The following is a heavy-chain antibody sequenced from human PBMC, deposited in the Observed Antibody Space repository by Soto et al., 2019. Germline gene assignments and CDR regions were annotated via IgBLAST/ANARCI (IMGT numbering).Heavy chain of an antibody. CDR1: GFTITSYP. D-gene: IGHD1-1*01. V-gene: IGHV1-18*04. Sequence: ASVKVSCKTSGFTITSYPFSWVRQPPGQGLEWLAWVHPYEGTTKVAHQFRDRLTVTTDTSAATVFMELTRLTSDDTAVYFCAREYNSTTTWIDYWGQGTLGTVSS. J-gene: IGHJ4*02. CDR2: VHPYEGTT. CDR3: AREYNSTTTWIDY.